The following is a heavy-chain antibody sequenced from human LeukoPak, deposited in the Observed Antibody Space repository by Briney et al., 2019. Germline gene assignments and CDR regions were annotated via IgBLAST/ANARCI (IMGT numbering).Heavy chain of an antibody. Sequence: SVKVSCXASGGTFSSYAISWVRQAHGQGLEWMGGIIPIFGTANYAQKFQGRVTITADESASTAYMELSSLRSEDTAVYYCARTSYGDLFDHWGQGTLVTVSS. V-gene: IGHV1-69*13. CDR1: GGTFSSYA. J-gene: IGHJ4*02. CDR2: IIPIFGTA. CDR3: ARTSYGDLFDH. D-gene: IGHD4-17*01.